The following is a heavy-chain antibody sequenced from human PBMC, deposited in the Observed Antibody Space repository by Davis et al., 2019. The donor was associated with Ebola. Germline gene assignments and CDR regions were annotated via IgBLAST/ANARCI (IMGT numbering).Heavy chain of an antibody. Sequence: GSLRLSCAVYGGSFSGYYWSWIRQPPGKGLEWIGEINHSGSTNYNPSLKSRVTISVDTSKNQFSLKLSSVTAADTAVYYCARLAFVVVPAAKTRPNWFDPWGQGTLVTVSS. CDR2: INHSGST. D-gene: IGHD2-2*01. CDR1: GGSFSGYY. CDR3: ARLAFVVVPAAKTRPNWFDP. J-gene: IGHJ5*02. V-gene: IGHV4-34*01.